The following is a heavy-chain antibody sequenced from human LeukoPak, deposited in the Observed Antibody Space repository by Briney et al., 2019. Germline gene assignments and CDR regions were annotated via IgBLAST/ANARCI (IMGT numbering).Heavy chain of an antibody. CDR2: IRQDGSEK. V-gene: IGHV3-7*04. CDR1: GFTFSSYW. D-gene: IGHD3-22*01. CDR3: ARTSDYYDSSGYYTPFAFDI. Sequence: GGSLRLSCAASGFTFSSYWMSWVRQAPGKGLEWVANIRQDGSEKYYVDSVKGRFTISRDNAKNSLYLQMNSLRAEDTAVYYCARTSDYYDSSGYYTPFAFDIWGQGTMVTVSS. J-gene: IGHJ3*02.